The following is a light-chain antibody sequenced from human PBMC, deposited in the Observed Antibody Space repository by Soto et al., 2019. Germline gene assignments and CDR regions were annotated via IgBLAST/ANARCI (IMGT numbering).Light chain of an antibody. Sequence: DIVLTQSPDSLAVSLGERATINCKSSQTVLYSSNDKNYLAWYQQKPGQPPKLLIYWASTRESGVPDRFSGSGSGTDFTLTISSLQAEDVAGYYCQHSYSRPCTFEQVTKVEIK. CDR1: QTVLYSSNDKNY. CDR3: QHSYSRPCT. V-gene: IGKV4-1*01. J-gene: IGKJ1*01. CDR2: WAS.